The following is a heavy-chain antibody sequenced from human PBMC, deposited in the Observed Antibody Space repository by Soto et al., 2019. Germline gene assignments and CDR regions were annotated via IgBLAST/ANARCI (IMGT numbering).Heavy chain of an antibody. CDR1: GVTCVSYG. J-gene: IGHJ6*02. D-gene: IGHD2-21*02. CDR2: ISYDGSNK. V-gene: IGHV3-30*18. CDR3: AKGGGDSLRYGMDV. Sequence: PGLPLRLSCAASGVTCVSYGVHWVRQAPGKGLEWVAVISYDGSNKYYADSVKGRFTISRDNSKTTLYLEMDSLRAEDTAVYYCAKGGGDSLRYGMDVWGQGTTVTVSS.